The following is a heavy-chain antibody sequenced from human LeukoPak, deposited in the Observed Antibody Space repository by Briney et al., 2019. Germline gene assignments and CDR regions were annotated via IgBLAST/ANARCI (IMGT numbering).Heavy chain of an antibody. CDR1: GFIFSSSA. CDR3: AKDSRESSGHFPYYYYYHYGLDV. Sequence: GGSLRLSCAISGFIFSSSAMSWVRQAPGKGLEWVSAISGGGDDTSYADSARGRFTVSRDNSKNTLYLQMNSLRAEDTAVYYCAKDSRESSGHFPYYYYYHYGLDVWGQGTTVTVSS. D-gene: IGHD3-22*01. J-gene: IGHJ6*02. CDR2: ISGGGDDT. V-gene: IGHV3-23*01.